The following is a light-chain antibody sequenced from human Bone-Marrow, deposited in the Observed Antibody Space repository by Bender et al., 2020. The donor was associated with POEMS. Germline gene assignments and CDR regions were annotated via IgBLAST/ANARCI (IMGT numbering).Light chain of an antibody. Sequence: QSALTQPASVSGSPGQSITISCSGTSSDVGRYNYVSWYQQHPGKAPKLMISEVSKRPSGVPDRFSGSKSGNTASLTVSGLQAEDEADYYCSSYAGSNTVLFGGGTKLTVL. J-gene: IGLJ2*01. CDR3: SSYAGSNTVL. CDR1: SSDVGRYNY. V-gene: IGLV2-8*01. CDR2: EVS.